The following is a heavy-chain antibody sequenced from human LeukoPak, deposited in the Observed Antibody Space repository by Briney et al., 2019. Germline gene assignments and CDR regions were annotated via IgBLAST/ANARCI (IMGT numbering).Heavy chain of an antibody. CDR1: GGSVSSGSYY. CDR2: NYYSGSN. V-gene: IGHV4-61*01. D-gene: IGHD3-10*01. Sequence: SETLSLTCTVSGGSVSSGSYYWSWIRQPPGKGLEWIGYNYYSGSNNYNPSLESRVTISVDTSKNQFSLTLTSVTAADTAVYYCARGRGYYGSGSYSQGSYFDYWGQGSLVTVSS. CDR3: ARGRGYYGSGSYSQGSYFDY. J-gene: IGHJ4*02.